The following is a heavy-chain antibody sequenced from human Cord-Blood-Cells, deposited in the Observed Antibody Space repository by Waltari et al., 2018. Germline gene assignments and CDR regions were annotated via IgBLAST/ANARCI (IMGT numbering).Heavy chain of an antibody. CDR3: ARYYGGNYFDY. V-gene: IGHV3-7*01. Sequence: EVQLVESGGGLVQPGGSLRLSCAASGFTCSSYWLSWVRQAPGKGLEWVANKKQDVSEKYYVDSVKCRFTISRDNAKNSLYLQMNSLRAEDTAVYYCARYYGGNYFDYWGQGTLVTVSS. J-gene: IGHJ4*02. CDR2: KKQDVSEK. CDR1: GFTCSSYW. D-gene: IGHD4-17*01.